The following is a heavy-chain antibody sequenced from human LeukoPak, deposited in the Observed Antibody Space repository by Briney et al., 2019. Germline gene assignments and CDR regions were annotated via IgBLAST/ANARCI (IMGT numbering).Heavy chain of an antibody. CDR2: INHSGST. CDR1: GGPFSGYY. Sequence: SETLSLTCAVYGGPFSGYYWSWIRQPPGKGLEWIGEINHSGSTNYNPSLKSRVTISVDTSKNQFSLKLSSVTAADTAVYYCARGRWLQLNYFDYWGQGTLVTVSS. V-gene: IGHV4-34*01. CDR3: ARGRWLQLNYFDY. J-gene: IGHJ4*02. D-gene: IGHD5-24*01.